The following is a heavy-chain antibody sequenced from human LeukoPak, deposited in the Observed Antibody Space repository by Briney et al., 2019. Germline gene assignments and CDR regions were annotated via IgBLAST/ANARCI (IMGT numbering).Heavy chain of an antibody. V-gene: IGHV3-9*01. CDR3: AKDEAELPRGHMDV. CDR2: LSWNSGSI. J-gene: IGHJ6*03. CDR1: GFTFDDYA. D-gene: IGHD2-15*01. Sequence: GGSLRLSCAASGFTFDDYAMHWVRQAPGKGLEWVSDLSWNSGSIGYADSVKGRFTISRDNAKNSLYLQMNSLRAKDTALYYCAKDEAELPRGHMDVWGKGTTVTISS.